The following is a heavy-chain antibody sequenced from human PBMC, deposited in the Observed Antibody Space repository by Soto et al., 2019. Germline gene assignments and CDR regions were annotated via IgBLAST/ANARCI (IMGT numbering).Heavy chain of an antibody. CDR1: GFTFSSYA. CDR2: ISGSGGST. D-gene: IGHD2-15*01. V-gene: IGHV3-23*01. Sequence: PGGSLRLSCAASGFTFSSYAMSWVRQAPGKGLEWVSAISGSGGSTYYADSVKGRFTISRDNSKNTLYLQMNSLRAEDTAVYYCAKGSQGGSCYSASCYFDYWGQGTLVPVSS. J-gene: IGHJ4*02. CDR3: AKGSQGGSCYSASCYFDY.